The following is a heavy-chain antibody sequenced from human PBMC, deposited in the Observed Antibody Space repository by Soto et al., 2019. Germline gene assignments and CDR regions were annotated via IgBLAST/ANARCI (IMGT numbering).Heavy chain of an antibody. J-gene: IGHJ6*02. CDR2: IWHDGNNK. Sequence: SCAASGFTFSNYGMHWVRQAPGKGLEWVAIIWHDGNNKYYADSVRGRFIISRDNSKNRLYLQMNSLRAEDTAVYYCASDLVGASDSYGLDVWGQGTPVTVPS. CDR1: GFTFSNYG. D-gene: IGHD1-26*01. CDR3: ASDLVGASDSYGLDV. V-gene: IGHV3-33*01.